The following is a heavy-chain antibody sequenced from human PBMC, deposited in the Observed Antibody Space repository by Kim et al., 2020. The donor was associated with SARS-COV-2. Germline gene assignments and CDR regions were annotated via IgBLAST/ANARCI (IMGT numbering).Heavy chain of an antibody. J-gene: IGHJ6*02. Sequence: SETLSLTCTVSGGSISSYYWSWIRQPPGKGLEWIGYIYYSGSTNYNPSLKSRVTISVDTSKNQFSLKLSSVTAADTAVYYCARDKAVAGTSHYYYGMDVWGQGTTVTVSS. V-gene: IGHV4-59*13. CDR3: ARDKAVAGTSHYYYGMDV. CDR2: IYYSGST. CDR1: GGSISSYY. D-gene: IGHD6-19*01.